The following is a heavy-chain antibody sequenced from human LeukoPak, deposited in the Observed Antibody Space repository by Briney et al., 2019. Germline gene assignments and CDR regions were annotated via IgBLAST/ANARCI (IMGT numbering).Heavy chain of an antibody. CDR3: AAGGDYYYHMDV. Sequence: GGSLRLSCAASGFTFDDYGMSWVRQAPGKGLEWVSGINWNGGSTGYADSVKGRFTISRDNAKKSLHLQMNSLRAEDTAVYHCAAGGDYYYHMDVWGKGTTVTVSS. J-gene: IGHJ6*03. CDR1: GFTFDDYG. D-gene: IGHD3-10*01. V-gene: IGHV3-20*01. CDR2: INWNGGST.